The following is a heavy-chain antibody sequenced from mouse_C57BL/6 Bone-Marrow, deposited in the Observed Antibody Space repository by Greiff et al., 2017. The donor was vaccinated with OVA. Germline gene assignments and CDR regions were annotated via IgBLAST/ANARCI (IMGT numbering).Heavy chain of an antibody. J-gene: IGHJ3*01. CDR1: GFTFTDYY. CDR3: ARSPYDYEAWFAY. Sequence: EVQLVESGGGLVQPGGSLSLSCAASGFTFTDYYMSWVRQPPGKALEWLGFIRNKANGYTTEYSASVKGRFTISRDNSQSILYLQMNALRAEDSATYYCARSPYDYEAWFAYWGQGTLVTVSA. V-gene: IGHV7-3*01. CDR2: IRNKANGYTT. D-gene: IGHD2-4*01.